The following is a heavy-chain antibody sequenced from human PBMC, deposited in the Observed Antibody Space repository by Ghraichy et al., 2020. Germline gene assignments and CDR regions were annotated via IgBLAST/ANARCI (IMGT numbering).Heavy chain of an antibody. J-gene: IGHJ4*02. CDR3: ARDGHTVVPAAVVYFDY. V-gene: IGHV3-7*01. Sequence: GGSLRLSCAASGFTFSSYWMSWVHQAPGKGLEWVANIKQDGSEKYYVDSVKGRFTISRDNAKNSLYLQMNSLRAEDTAVYYCARDGHTVVPAAVVYFDYWGQGTLVTVSS. CDR1: GFTFSSYW. D-gene: IGHD2-2*01. CDR2: IKQDGSEK.